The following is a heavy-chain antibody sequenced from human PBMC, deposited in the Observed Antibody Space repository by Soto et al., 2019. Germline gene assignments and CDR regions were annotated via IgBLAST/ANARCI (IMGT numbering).Heavy chain of an antibody. Sequence: QVQLVQSGAEVKKPGASVKVSCKASGYTFTSYGITWVRQAPGQGREWMGWISAYNGNTNYAQKLQGRVTMTTDTTTSIANMELRSMRSDDTAVYCCARSDGGYDILTGYPTLYYRMDVWGQGTTVTVSS. D-gene: IGHD3-9*01. J-gene: IGHJ6*02. CDR3: ARSDGGYDILTGYPTLYYRMDV. CDR2: ISAYNGNT. CDR1: GYTFTSYG. V-gene: IGHV1-18*01.